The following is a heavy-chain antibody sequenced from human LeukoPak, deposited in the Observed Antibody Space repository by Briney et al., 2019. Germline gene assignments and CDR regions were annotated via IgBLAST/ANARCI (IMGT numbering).Heavy chain of an antibody. V-gene: IGHV4-61*02. CDR1: AGSISSGSYY. J-gene: IGHJ4*02. CDR3: ATITIFGVVIK. CDR2: IYSSGST. Sequence: SQTLSLTCTVSAGSISSGSYYWSWIRQPAGKGLEWIGRIYSSGSTNYNPSLKSRVTISVDTSKNQFSLKLSSVTAADTAVYYCATITIFGVVIKWGQGTLVTVSS. D-gene: IGHD3-3*01.